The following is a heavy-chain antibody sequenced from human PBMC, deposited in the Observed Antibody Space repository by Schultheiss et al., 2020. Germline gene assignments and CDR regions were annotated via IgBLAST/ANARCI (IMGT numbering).Heavy chain of an antibody. CDR1: GFTFSSYG. D-gene: IGHD3-16*01. CDR2: ISYDGSNK. Sequence: GGSLRLSCAASGFTFSSYGMHWVRQAPGKGLEWVAVISYDGSNKYYADSVKGRFTISRDNSKNTLYLQMNSLRAEDTAVYYCTTEGVHWGQGTLVTVSS. V-gene: IGHV3-30*03. CDR3: TTEGVH. J-gene: IGHJ4*02.